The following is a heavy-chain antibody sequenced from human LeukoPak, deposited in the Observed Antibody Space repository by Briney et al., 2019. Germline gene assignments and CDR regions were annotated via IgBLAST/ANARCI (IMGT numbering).Heavy chain of an antibody. CDR2: IDQDGTEE. CDR1: GFTFSKFW. V-gene: IGHV3-7*01. J-gene: IGHJ3*02. CDR3: ARNVNAFDI. Sequence: GGSLRLSCVASGFTFSKFWMTRVRQAPGKGLEWVANIDQDGTEEYYVSSVRGRFTISRDNAENSLYLQMHSLRGEDTAVYYCARNVNAFDIWGQGTMVTVSS.